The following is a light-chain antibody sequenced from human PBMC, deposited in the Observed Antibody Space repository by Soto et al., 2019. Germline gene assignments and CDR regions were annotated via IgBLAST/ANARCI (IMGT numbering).Light chain of an antibody. Sequence: DIQMTQSPFSLSASVGDRVTVTCRASQSISSHLNWYQQKPGKAPQLLITAASSLQSGVPSRFSGSGSGTDFTLTISSLQPEDFATYYCQQSYTTPPTFGGGTKVEIK. V-gene: IGKV1-39*01. CDR1: QSISSH. CDR3: QQSYTTPPT. CDR2: AAS. J-gene: IGKJ4*01.